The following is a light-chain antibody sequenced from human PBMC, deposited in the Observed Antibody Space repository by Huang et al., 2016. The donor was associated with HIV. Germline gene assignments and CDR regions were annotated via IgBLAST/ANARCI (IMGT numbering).Light chain of an antibody. J-gene: IGKJ1*01. CDR2: AAS. CDR1: QDISNY. CDR3: QQYNNYPLT. V-gene: IGKV1-16*01. Sequence: DIRMTQSPSSLSASVGDRVTITCRASQDISNYLAWFQQKPGKAPKSLLYAASNLLSGVPSRFSGSGSGTEFTLMISSLQPDDFATYYCQQYNNYPLTFGQGTKVQVK.